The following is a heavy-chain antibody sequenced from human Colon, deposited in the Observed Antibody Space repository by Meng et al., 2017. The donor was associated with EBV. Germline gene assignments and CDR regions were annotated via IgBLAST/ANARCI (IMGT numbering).Heavy chain of an antibody. CDR2: INYSGNT. V-gene: IGHV4-34*01. CDR3: ARVSSGWDYFDY. D-gene: IGHD6-19*01. Sequence: QVQLQQWGAGLLKPSEXLSLRCAVYGGSFRGYYWTWIRQPPGKGLEWVAEINYSGNTFYNPSLKRRVIISIDTSKNQFSLNLRSVTAADTAVYYCARVSSGWDYFDYWGQGTLVTVSS. CDR1: GGSFRGYY. J-gene: IGHJ4*02.